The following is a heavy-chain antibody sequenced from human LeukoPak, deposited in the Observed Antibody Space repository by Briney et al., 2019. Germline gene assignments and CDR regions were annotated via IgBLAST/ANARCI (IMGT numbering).Heavy chain of an antibody. J-gene: IGHJ4*02. D-gene: IGHD6-6*01. CDR1: GFTVSSNY. CDR3: ARLASRSY. V-gene: IGHV3-53*01. Sequence: PGGSLRLSCAASGFTVSSNYMSWVRQAPGKGPEWVSIIYADGGTKYADSVKGRFTISRDTSKNTFSLQMNNLRAEDTAVYYCARLASRSYWGQGTLVAVSS. CDR2: IYADGGT.